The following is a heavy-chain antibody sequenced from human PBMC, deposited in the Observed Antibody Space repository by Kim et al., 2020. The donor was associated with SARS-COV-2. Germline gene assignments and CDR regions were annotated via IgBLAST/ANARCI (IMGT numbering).Heavy chain of an antibody. V-gene: IGHV4-39*01. J-gene: IGHJ4*02. D-gene: IGHD6-19*01. CDR3: ASLIFTSGWSEVF. Sequence: SETLSLTCTVSGGSISSSSYYWGWIRQPPGKGLEWIGSIFYSGSTYYNPSLKSRVTISVDTSKNQFSLKLSSVTAADTAVYYCASLIFTSGWSEVFWGQGTLVTVSS. CDR1: GGSISSSSYY. CDR2: IFYSGST.